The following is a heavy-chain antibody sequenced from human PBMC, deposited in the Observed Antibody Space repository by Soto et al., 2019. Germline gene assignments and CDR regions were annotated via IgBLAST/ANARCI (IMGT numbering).Heavy chain of an antibody. Sequence: TLSLTCTVSGGSISSGGYYWSWIRQHPGKGLEWIGYIYYSGSTYYNPSLKSRVTISVDTSKNQFSLKLSSVTAADTAVYYCAGTAAAGRYYYGMDVWGQGTTVTVSS. CDR3: AGTAAAGRYYYGMDV. D-gene: IGHD6-13*01. V-gene: IGHV4-31*03. CDR1: GGSISSGGYY. J-gene: IGHJ6*02. CDR2: IYYSGST.